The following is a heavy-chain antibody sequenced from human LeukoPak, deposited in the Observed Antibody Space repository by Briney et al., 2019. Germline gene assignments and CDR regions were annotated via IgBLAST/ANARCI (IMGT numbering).Heavy chain of an antibody. D-gene: IGHD1-7*01. CDR1: GYTFTGYY. J-gene: IGHJ3*02. V-gene: IGHV1-2*06. CDR3: ARDARRGVELKAFDI. Sequence: GASVKVSCKASGYTFTGYYMHWVRQAPGQGLEWMGRINPNSGGTNYAQKFQGRVTMTRDTSISTAYMELSRLRSDDTAVYYCARDARRGVELKAFDIWGQGTMVTVSS. CDR2: INPNSGGT.